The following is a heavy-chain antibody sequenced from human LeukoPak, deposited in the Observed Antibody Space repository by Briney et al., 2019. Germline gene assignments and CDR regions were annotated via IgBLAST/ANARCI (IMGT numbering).Heavy chain of an antibody. CDR3: AKEGCSSTRCYSDY. D-gene: IGHD2-2*01. J-gene: IGHJ4*02. V-gene: IGHV3-23*01. CDR2: ISHSGGIT. CDR1: GFDFDTYA. Sequence: GGSLRLSCAASGFDFDTYAMSWVRQAAGKGLEWASVISHSGGITDHADSVKGRFTISRDNSKNMLYLQMNSLKVEDTAVYYCAKEGCSSTRCYSDYWGQGIVVTVSS.